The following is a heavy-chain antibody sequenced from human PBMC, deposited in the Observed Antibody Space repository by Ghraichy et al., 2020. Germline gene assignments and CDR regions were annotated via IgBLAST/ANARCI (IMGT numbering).Heavy chain of an antibody. J-gene: IGHJ5*02. CDR1: GGSISSGAYY. V-gene: IGHV4-31*03. CDR3: ARVPIVATIGAWFDP. Sequence: SETLSLTCTVSGGSISSGAYYWSWIRQHPGMGLEWIGYIYYSGSTYYNPSLKGRVTISVDTSKNQFSLNLNSVTAADTAVYYCARVPIVATIGAWFDPWGQGTLVTVSS. CDR2: IYYSGST. D-gene: IGHD5-12*01.